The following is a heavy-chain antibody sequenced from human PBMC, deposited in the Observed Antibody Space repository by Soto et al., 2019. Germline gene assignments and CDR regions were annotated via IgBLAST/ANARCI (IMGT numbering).Heavy chain of an antibody. D-gene: IGHD2-21*02. CDR1: GGTFSSYA. Sequence: ASVKVSCKASGGTFSSYAISWVRQAPGQGLEWMGGIIPIFGTANYAQKFQGRVTITADESTSTAYMELSSLRSEDTAVYYCARDGGIYCGGDCYYFDYWGQGTLVTVSS. J-gene: IGHJ4*02. CDR2: IIPIFGTA. V-gene: IGHV1-69*13. CDR3: ARDGGIYCGGDCYYFDY.